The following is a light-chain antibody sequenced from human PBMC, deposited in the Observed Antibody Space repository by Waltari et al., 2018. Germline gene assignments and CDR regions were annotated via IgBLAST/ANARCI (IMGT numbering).Light chain of an antibody. V-gene: IGKV3-15*01. J-gene: IGKJ1*01. Sequence: EIVMTQSPSTLSVSPGERATLSCRASHIVTSTLAWYQQKPGQAPRLLMYGASTRATGIPARFSGSGSGTEFTLTISSLQSEDFAVYYCEQYNSWPRTFGQGTKVEIK. CDR2: GAS. CDR1: HIVTST. CDR3: EQYNSWPRT.